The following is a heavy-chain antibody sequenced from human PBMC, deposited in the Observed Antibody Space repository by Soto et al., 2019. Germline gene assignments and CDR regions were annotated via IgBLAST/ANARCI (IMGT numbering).Heavy chain of an antibody. CDR1: GDTLTSYY. J-gene: IGHJ6*02. CDR2: INPNGVST. Sequence: SVKVSCKAPGDTLTSYYMHWVRQATGHGLVWMGVINPNGVSTRFAQKFQGRVTMTSDTSTSTVYMELRGLTSEDTAMYYCARQFPTVTTRDFYYFGMDVWGQGTTVTVSS. CDR3: ARQFPTVTTRDFYYFGMDV. D-gene: IGHD4-4*01. V-gene: IGHV1-46*01.